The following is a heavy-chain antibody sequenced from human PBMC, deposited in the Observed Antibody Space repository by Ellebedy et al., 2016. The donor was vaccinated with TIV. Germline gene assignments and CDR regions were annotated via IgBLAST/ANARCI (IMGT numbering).Heavy chain of an antibody. CDR3: TTDIVLMVYADY. CDR2: ISSSGSTI. D-gene: IGHD2-8*01. V-gene: IGHV3-11*01. CDR1: GFTFSDYY. Sequence: GGSLRLSXAASGFTFSDYYMSWIRQAPGKGLEWVSYISSSGSTIYYADSVKGRFTISRDNAKNSLYLQMNSLRAEDTAVYYCTTDIVLMVYADYWGQGTLVTVSS. J-gene: IGHJ4*02.